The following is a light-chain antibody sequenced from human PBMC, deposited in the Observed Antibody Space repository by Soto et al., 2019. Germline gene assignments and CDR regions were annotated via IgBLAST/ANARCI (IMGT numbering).Light chain of an antibody. J-gene: IGKJ2*01. CDR2: GAS. Sequence: EIVLTQSPGTLSLSPGERATLSCRASQSVSGSSLAWYQLKPGQAPRLLISGASSRATGVPARFSGSESGTDFTFIISSLEPEDFGMYYCHQYGSFPHTFGQGTELETK. CDR3: HQYGSFPHT. CDR1: QSVSGSS. V-gene: IGKV3-20*01.